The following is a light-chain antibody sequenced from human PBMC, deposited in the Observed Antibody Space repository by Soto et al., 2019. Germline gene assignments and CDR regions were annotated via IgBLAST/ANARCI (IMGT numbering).Light chain of an antibody. J-gene: IGKJ1*01. CDR1: QSVSSN. V-gene: IGKV3-15*01. Sequence: EIVMTQSPATLSVSPGERATLSCRASQSVSSNLAWYQQKPGQAPRLLIYGASTRATGIPARFSGSGSGTEFTHTISSLQSEDFAVCYCQQYNNWPWTFGQGTKVEIK. CDR3: QQYNNWPWT. CDR2: GAS.